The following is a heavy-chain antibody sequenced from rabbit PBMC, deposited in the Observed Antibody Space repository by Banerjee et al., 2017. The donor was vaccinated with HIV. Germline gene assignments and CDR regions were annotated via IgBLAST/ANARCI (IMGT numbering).Heavy chain of an antibody. J-gene: IGHJ2*01. V-gene: IGHV1S47*01. CDR3: VRDRVNSYDDYGDHKYDAFDP. D-gene: IGHD2-1*01. Sequence: QEQLVESGGGLVQPGGSLKLSCKASGFDFSSYGVSWVRQAPGKGLEWIGYIDPVFGSTYYASWVNGRFTSSSHNAQNTLYLQLNSLTAADTATYFCVRDRVNSYDDYGDHKYDAFDPWGQGTLVTVS. CDR1: GFDFSSYG. CDR2: IDPVFGST.